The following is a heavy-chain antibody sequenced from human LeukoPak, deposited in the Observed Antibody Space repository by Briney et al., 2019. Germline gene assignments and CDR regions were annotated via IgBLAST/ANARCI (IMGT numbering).Heavy chain of an antibody. J-gene: IGHJ3*02. V-gene: IGHV4-59*08. D-gene: IGHD3-10*01. CDR2: IYSSGST. Sequence: SATLSLTCTVSGGSISSYYWSWIRQPPGKGLEWIGYIYSSGSTNYNPSLKSRVTISLDTSKNQFSLKLSSVTAADTAVYYCARHHYYAGATFGIWGQGTMVTVSS. CDR3: ARHHYYAGATFGI. CDR1: GGSISSYY.